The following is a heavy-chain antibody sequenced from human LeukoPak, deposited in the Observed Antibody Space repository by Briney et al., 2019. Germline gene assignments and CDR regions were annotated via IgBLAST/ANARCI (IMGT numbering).Heavy chain of an antibody. Sequence: SETLSLTCTVSGGSISSYYWSWIRQPPGKGLEWIGYIYYSGSTNYNPSLKSRVTISVDTSKNQFSLKLSSVTAADTAVYYCARHVATRLWIHLSFDYWGQGTLVTVSS. CDR1: GGSISSYY. CDR2: IYYSGST. CDR3: ARHVATRLWIHLSFDY. J-gene: IGHJ4*02. V-gene: IGHV4-59*08. D-gene: IGHD5-18*01.